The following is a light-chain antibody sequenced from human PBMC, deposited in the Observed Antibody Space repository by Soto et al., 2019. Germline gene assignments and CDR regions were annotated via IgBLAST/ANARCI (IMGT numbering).Light chain of an antibody. CDR1: QSVIRSY. J-gene: IGKJ5*01. Sequence: EIVLTQSPGNLSLSPGGRATLSCRAVQSVIRSYVAWYQQKPGQAPRLLIFGASTRATGIPDRFSGSGSGTDFTLTISRLEPEDFAVYYCQQYGSSPRITFGQGTRLEIK. V-gene: IGKV3-20*01. CDR3: QQYGSSPRIT. CDR2: GAS.